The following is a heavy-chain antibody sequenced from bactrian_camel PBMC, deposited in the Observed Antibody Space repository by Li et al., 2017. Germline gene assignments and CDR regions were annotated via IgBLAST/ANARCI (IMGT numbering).Heavy chain of an antibody. Sequence: HVQLVESGGGSVQAGGSLRLSCTASGYTISRDYMAWFRQAPGKEREGVASIAKDGRTTYADSVKGRFTVTKDNAKNTLYLEMNNLTPDDTAMYLCATHIRPGRMNWWRLLQAPEYINWGQGTQVTVS. CDR1: GYTISRDY. V-gene: IGHV3S53*01. J-gene: IGHJ4*01. D-gene: IGHD7*01. CDR2: IAKDGRT. CDR3: ATHIRPGRMNWWRLLQAPEYIN.